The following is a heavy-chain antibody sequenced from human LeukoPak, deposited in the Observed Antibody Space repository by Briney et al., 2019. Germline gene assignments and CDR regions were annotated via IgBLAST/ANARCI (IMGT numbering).Heavy chain of an antibody. J-gene: IGHJ4*02. CDR1: GFTFSSYA. V-gene: IGHV3-21*01. Sequence: GGSLRLSCVASGFTFSSYAMSWVRQAPGKGLEWVSSISSSSSYIYYADSVKGRLTISRDNAKNSLYLQMNSLRAEDTAVYYCAREDTDIVVVPAANHFDYWGQGTLVTVSS. CDR3: AREDTDIVVVPAANHFDY. D-gene: IGHD2-2*01. CDR2: ISSSSSYI.